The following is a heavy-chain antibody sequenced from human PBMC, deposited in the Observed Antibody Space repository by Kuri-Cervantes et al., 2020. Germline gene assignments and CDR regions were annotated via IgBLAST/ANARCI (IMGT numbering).Heavy chain of an antibody. Sequence: GESLKISCAASGFIFSSYWMYWVRQAPGKGLVWVSRIKSDGSSTNYADSVKGRFTISRDNAKNTLYLQMNSLRAGDTAVYYCARAPSIAVAGIVYYYYGMDVWGQGTKVTVS. CDR3: ARAPSIAVAGIVYYYYGMDV. CDR2: IKSDGSST. V-gene: IGHV3-74*01. D-gene: IGHD6-19*01. CDR1: GFIFSSYW. J-gene: IGHJ6*02.